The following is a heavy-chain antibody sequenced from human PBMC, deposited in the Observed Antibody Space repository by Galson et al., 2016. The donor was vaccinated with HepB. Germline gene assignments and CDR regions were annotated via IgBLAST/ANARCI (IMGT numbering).Heavy chain of an antibody. Sequence: SLRLSCAASGFVFSNFGLSWVRQAPGKGLEWVASISTRRTTYYSDSVQGRFTISRDNSYNTLYLQMDRLRAEDTAVYYCARAYHPYDSSGYHFDCWGQGTLVTISS. CDR3: ARAYHPYDSSGYHFDC. CDR2: ISTRRTT. D-gene: IGHD3-22*01. J-gene: IGHJ4*02. V-gene: IGHV3-23*01. CDR1: GFVFSNFG.